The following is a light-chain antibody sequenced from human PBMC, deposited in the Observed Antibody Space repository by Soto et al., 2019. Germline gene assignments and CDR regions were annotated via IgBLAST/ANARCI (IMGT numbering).Light chain of an antibody. CDR1: QSISRSD. Sequence: EIGLTQSPGTLSLSTGESATLSCRASQSISRSDLAWYQHRPGQSPRLLIYATSSRATGIPDRFTGGGAGTGFTLTISRLEPEDSAVYYCQQYGSSPTFGGGTKVDIK. CDR3: QQYGSSPT. CDR2: ATS. J-gene: IGKJ4*01. V-gene: IGKV3-20*01.